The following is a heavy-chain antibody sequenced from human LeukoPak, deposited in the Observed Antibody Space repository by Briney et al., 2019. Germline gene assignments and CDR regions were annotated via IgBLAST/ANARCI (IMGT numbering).Heavy chain of an antibody. D-gene: IGHD2-2*01. CDR1: GGSFSGYY. V-gene: IGHV4-34*01. J-gene: IGHJ5*02. Sequence: SETLSLTCAVYGGSFSGYYWSWIRQPPGKGLEWIGEINHSGSTNYNPSLKSRVTISVDTSENQFSLKLSSVTAADTAVYYCARKYCSSTSCYKNWFDPWGQGTLVTVSS. CDR2: INHSGST. CDR3: ARKYCSSTSCYKNWFDP.